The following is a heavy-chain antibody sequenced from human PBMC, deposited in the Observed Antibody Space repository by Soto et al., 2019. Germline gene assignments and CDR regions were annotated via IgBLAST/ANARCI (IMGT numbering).Heavy chain of an antibody. CDR3: ARGRNYYDSSVYYFDY. J-gene: IGHJ4*02. CDR1: GFTFSKYA. V-gene: IGHV3-30-3*01. D-gene: IGHD3-22*01. CDR2: IRHDGTDE. Sequence: QVQLVESGGGMVQPGKSLRLSCAASGFTFSKYAMHWVRQAPGAGLERVAVIRHDGTDEYYAESVKGRSTISRDNSKNTLYLQIDSLRAEDTAFFYCARGRNYYDSSVYYFDYWGQGTLVTVSS.